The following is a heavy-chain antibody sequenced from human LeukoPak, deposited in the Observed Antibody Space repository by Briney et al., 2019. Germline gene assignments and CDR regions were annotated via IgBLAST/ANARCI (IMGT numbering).Heavy chain of an antibody. J-gene: IGHJ4*02. Sequence: GGSLRLSCAASRFTFSSYSMNWVRQAPGKGLEWVSCISGTGGSTYYADSVRGRFTISRDNAKNTLYLQMNSLRAEDTAVYYCVRDGVGPTPFDSWGQGTLATVSS. CDR2: ISGTGGST. V-gene: IGHV3-21*01. CDR1: RFTFSSYS. D-gene: IGHD1-26*01. CDR3: VRDGVGPTPFDS.